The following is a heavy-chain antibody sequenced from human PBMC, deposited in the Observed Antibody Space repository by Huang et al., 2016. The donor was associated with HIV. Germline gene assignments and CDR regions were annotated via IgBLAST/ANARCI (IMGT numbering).Heavy chain of an antibody. D-gene: IGHD5-18*01. Sequence: QLQLQESGPGLVKPSETLSLTGTVSGGSISSSRYYWGWIRQPPGTGLEWIGSIYYSGSTYYNPSLKSRVTISVDTSKNQFSLKLSSVTAADTAVYYCGKGYSYRVWDYWGQGTLVTVSS. CDR1: GGSISSSRYY. CDR3: GKGYSYRVWDY. J-gene: IGHJ4*02. CDR2: IYYSGST. V-gene: IGHV4-39*01.